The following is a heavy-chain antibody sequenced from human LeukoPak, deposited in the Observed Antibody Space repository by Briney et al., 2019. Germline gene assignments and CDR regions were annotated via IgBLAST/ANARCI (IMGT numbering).Heavy chain of an antibody. CDR3: ARDRTAMAQEY. V-gene: IGHV4-39*07. CDR1: GGSISSSSYY. D-gene: IGHD5-18*01. CDR2: IYYSGST. J-gene: IGHJ4*02. Sequence: SETLSLTCTVSGGSISSSSYYWGWIRQPPGKGLEWIGSIYYSGSTYYNPSLKSRVTISVDTSKNQFSLKLSSVTAADTAVYYCARDRTAMAQEYWGQGTLVTVSS.